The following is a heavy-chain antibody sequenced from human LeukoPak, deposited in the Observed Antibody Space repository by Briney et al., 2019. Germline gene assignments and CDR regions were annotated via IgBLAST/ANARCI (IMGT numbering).Heavy chain of an antibody. Sequence: GGSLRLSCAASGFTFSSYGMSWVRQAPGKGLEWVSAISGSGGRTYSADSVKGRFTISRDNSKNTLYLQMNSLRAEDTAQYFCARISDSSDYFYAYWGQGTLVTVSS. CDR3: ARISDSSDYFYAY. CDR2: ISGSGGRT. V-gene: IGHV3-23*01. J-gene: IGHJ4*02. CDR1: GFTFSSYG. D-gene: IGHD3-22*01.